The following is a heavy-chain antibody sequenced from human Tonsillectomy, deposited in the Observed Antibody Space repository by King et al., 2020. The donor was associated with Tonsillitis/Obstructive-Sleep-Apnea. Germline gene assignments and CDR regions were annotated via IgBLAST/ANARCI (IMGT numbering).Heavy chain of an antibody. CDR2: IYYSGST. J-gene: IGHJ4*02. D-gene: IGHD1-1*01. Sequence: VQLQESGPGLVKPSQTLSLTCSVSGGSISSGGYYWSWIRQHPGKGLEWIGNIYYSGSTYYNPSLKSRVTISVDTSNNQFSLKLSSVNDADTAVYYCARDGGYPPGFDYWGQGTPVTVSS. CDR1: GGSISSGGYY. CDR3: ARDGGYPPGFDY. V-gene: IGHV4-31*03.